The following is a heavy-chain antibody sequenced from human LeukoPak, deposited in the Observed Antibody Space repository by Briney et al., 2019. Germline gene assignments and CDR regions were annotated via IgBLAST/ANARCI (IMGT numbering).Heavy chain of an antibody. V-gene: IGHV1-2*02. J-gene: IGHJ5*02. D-gene: IGHD2-15*01. Sequence: GASVKFSCKASGYTFTYYYIHWMRQAPGQGLEWMGWINPDSDVTSYAQKFQGRVTMTRDTSISTVYVELSRLRSDDTAVYYCARSDSYTWFDPWGQGTLVTVSS. CDR2: INPDSDVT. CDR1: GYTFTYYY. CDR3: ARSDSYTWFDP.